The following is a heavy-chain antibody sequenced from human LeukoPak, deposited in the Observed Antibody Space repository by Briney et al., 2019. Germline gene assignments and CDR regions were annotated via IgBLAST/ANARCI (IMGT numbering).Heavy chain of an antibody. D-gene: IGHD6-6*01. Sequence: PSGTLSLTCIVSGGSISTNNWWSWVRQPPGKGLEWIGEIYHTGNNNYNPSLKSRVTISVDKSNNQLSLKLASVTAADTAVYYCARDVGARLPGYWGQGTLVTVSS. V-gene: IGHV4-4*02. CDR1: GGSISTNNW. CDR2: IYHTGNN. J-gene: IGHJ4*02. CDR3: ARDVGARLPGY.